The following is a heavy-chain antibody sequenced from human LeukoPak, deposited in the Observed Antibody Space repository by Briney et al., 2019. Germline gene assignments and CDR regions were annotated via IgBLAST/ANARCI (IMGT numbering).Heavy chain of an antibody. D-gene: IGHD5-18*01. CDR3: ARAIQLWGPSYGMDV. CDR2: IYYSGST. CDR1: GGSISSYY. J-gene: IGHJ6*02. V-gene: IGHV4-59*01. Sequence: KPSETLSLTCTVSGGSISSYYWSWIRQPPGKGLEWIGYIYYSGSTNYNPSLKSRVTISVDTSKNQFSLKLSSVTAADTAVYYCARAIQLWGPSYGMDVWGQGTLVTVSS.